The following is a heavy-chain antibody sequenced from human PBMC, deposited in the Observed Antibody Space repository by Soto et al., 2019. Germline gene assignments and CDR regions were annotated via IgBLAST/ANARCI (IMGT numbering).Heavy chain of an antibody. CDR1: GGSISNHY. V-gene: IGHV4-59*11. D-gene: IGHD7-27*01. Sequence: QVQLQESGPGLVKPSETLSLTCTVSGGSISNHYWSWIRQPPGKGLEWIGYIYYNGNTNYNPSLTSRVTMSVDTSKTQISLKLSSVTAADTAVYYCARANWYSEYWGQGTLVTVSS. J-gene: IGHJ4*02. CDR2: IYYNGNT. CDR3: ARANWYSEY.